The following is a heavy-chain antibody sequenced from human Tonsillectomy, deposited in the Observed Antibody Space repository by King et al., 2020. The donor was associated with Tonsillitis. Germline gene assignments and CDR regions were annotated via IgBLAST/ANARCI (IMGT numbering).Heavy chain of an antibody. CDR3: ASVSILTGSSY. CDR2: IKEEGSEK. Sequence: EVQLVESGGGLAQPGGSLRLSCAASGFTFSNYWMSWVRQAPGKGLEWVANIKEEGSEKDYVDSVKGRFTISKDNAKNSLYLQMNSLRAEDTAVYYCASVSILTGSSYWGQGTLVTVSS. V-gene: IGHV3-7*03. J-gene: IGHJ4*02. D-gene: IGHD3-9*01. CDR1: GFTFSNYW.